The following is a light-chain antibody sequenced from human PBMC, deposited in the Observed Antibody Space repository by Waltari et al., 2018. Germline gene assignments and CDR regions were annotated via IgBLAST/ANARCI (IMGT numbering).Light chain of an antibody. CDR3: SSYTTSTTLV. CDR1: SSDVGYYNY. J-gene: IGLJ3*02. V-gene: IGLV2-14*01. Sequence: QSALTQPASVSGSPGQSITISCTGTSSDVGYYNYVSWYQQHPGKAPKLMIYDVSKRPSGVSNRFSCSKSGNTASLTISGLQAEDEADYYCSSYTTSTTLVFGGGTKLTVL. CDR2: DVS.